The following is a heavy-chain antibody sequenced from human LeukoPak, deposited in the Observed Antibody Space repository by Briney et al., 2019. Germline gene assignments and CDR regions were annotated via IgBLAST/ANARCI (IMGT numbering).Heavy chain of an antibody. D-gene: IGHD1-26*01. Sequence: ASVKVSCKVSGYTLTELSMHWVRQAPGKGLEWMGGFDPEDGETIYAQKFQGRVTMTEDTSTDTAYMELSSLRSEDTAIYYCARDNSVGDNAWWFDPWGQGTLVTVSS. J-gene: IGHJ5*02. CDR3: ARDNSVGDNAWWFDP. CDR2: FDPEDGET. CDR1: GYTLTELS. V-gene: IGHV1-24*01.